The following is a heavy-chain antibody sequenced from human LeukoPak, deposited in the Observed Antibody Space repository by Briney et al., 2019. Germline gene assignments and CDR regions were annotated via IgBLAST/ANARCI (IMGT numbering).Heavy chain of an antibody. CDR3: ARVRWLHAYYSYYYMDV. Sequence: SETLSLTCTVSDDTINTYYWSWIRQPPGKGLEWIGYIYHSGSTNYNPSLRSRVTISVDTSKSQLSLKLNSVTAADTAVYFCARVRWLHAYYSYYYMDVWGRGTTVTVSS. CDR1: DDTINTYY. CDR2: IYHSGST. D-gene: IGHD3-22*01. J-gene: IGHJ6*03. V-gene: IGHV4-59*01.